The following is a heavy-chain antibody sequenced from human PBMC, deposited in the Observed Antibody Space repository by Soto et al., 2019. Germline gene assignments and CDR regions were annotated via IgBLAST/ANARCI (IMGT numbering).Heavy chain of an antibody. D-gene: IGHD6-19*01. CDR3: ASILAVAGPYYFDY. CDR1: GYTFTSYY. CDR2: INPSGGST. V-gene: IGHV1-46*03. Sequence: GASVKVSCKASGYTFTSYYMHWVRQAPGQGLEWKGKINPSGGSTSYAQKFQGRVTMTRDTSTSTVYMELSSLRSEGTAVYYCASILAVAGPYYFDYWGQGTLVTVSS. J-gene: IGHJ4*02.